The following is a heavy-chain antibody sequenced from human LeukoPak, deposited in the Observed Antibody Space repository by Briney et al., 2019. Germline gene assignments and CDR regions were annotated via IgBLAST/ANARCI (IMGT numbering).Heavy chain of an antibody. J-gene: IGHJ2*01. CDR1: GYTFTSYG. Sequence: GASVKVSCKASGYTFTSYGISWVRQAPGQGLEWMGRIIPILGIANYAQKFQGRVTITADKSTSTAYMELSSLRSEDTAVYYCAIRGYCSSTSCYEYFDLWGRGTLVTVSS. CDR2: IIPILGIA. D-gene: IGHD2-2*01. CDR3: AIRGYCSSTSCYEYFDL. V-gene: IGHV1-69*04.